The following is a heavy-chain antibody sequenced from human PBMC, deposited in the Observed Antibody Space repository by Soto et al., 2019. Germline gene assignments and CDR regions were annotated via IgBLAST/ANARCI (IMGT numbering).Heavy chain of an antibody. CDR3: AREYGSGSYYKGDAFDI. V-gene: IGHV3-21*01. J-gene: IGHJ3*02. CDR1: GFTFSSYS. D-gene: IGHD3-10*01. CDR2: ISSSSSYI. Sequence: PGGSLRLSCAASGFTFSSYSMNWVRQAPGKGLEWASSISSSSSYIYYADSVKGRFTISRDNAKNSLYLQMNSLRAEDTAVYYCAREYGSGSYYKGDAFDIWGQGTMVTVSS.